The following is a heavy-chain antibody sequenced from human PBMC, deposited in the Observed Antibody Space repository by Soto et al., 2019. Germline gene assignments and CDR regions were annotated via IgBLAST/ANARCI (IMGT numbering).Heavy chain of an antibody. V-gene: IGHV1-18*01. Sequence: ASVKVSCKASGYTFTNYGISWVRQAPGQGLEWMGWISAYNGNTKYAQKLQGRVTMTTDTSTSTAYMELRSLRSDDTAVYYCARGVGPGSYYYQHTVLDPWGQGTLVLVSS. CDR3: ARGVGPGSYYYQHTVLDP. CDR2: ISAYNGNT. D-gene: IGHD3-10*01. CDR1: GYTFTNYG. J-gene: IGHJ5*02.